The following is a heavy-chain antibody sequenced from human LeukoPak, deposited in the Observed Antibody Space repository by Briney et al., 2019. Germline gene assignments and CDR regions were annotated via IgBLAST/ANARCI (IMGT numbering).Heavy chain of an antibody. CDR2: IHHSGTT. V-gene: IGHV4-4*02. J-gene: IGHJ5*02. D-gene: IGHD6-13*01. Sequence: PSGTLSLTCTVSGGSISSSNWWGWVRQPPGKGLECIGEIHHSGTTNYNPSLKSRVTISVDTSKNQFSLKLSSVTAADTAVYYCARHEQLVIGNNWFDPWGQGTLVTVSS. CDR3: ARHEQLVIGNNWFDP. CDR1: GGSISSSNW.